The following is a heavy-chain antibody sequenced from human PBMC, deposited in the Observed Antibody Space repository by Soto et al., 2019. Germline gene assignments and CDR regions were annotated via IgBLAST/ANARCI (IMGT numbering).Heavy chain of an antibody. CDR2: ISYDGSNK. V-gene: IGHV3-30*18. J-gene: IGHJ6*02. CDR1: GFTFRSYG. D-gene: IGHD2-15*01. Sequence: GGSLRLSCAASGFTFRSYGMHWVRQAPGKGLEWVAVISYDGSNKYYADSVKGRFTISRDNSKNTLYLQMNSLRAEDTAVYYCAKGLRIFGVVAATSYYGMDVWGQGTTVTVSS. CDR3: AKGLRIFGVVAATSYYGMDV.